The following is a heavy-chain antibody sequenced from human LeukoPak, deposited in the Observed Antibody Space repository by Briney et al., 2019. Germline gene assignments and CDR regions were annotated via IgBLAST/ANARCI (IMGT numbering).Heavy chain of an antibody. CDR1: GGSISSYY. CDR3: ARAYSYGLVYFDY. D-gene: IGHD5-18*01. J-gene: IGHJ4*02. CDR2: IYYSGST. Sequence: SETLSLTCTVSGGSISSYYWSWIRQPPGKGLEWIGYIYYSGSTNYNPSLKSRVAISVDTSKNQFSLKLSSVTAADTAVYYCARAYSYGLVYFDYWGQGTLVTVSS. V-gene: IGHV4-59*01.